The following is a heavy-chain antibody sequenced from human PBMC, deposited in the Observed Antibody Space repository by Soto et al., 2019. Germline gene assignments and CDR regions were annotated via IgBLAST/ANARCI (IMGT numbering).Heavy chain of an antibody. V-gene: IGHV4-59*01. J-gene: IGHJ4*02. D-gene: IGHD2-2*02. CDR1: GGSISSYC. Sequence: SETLSLTCTVSGGSISSYCWSWIRQPPGKGLEWIGYIYYSGSTNYNPSLKSRVTISVDTSKNQFSLKLSSVTAADTAVYYCAREPIPDYFDYWGQGTLVTVSS. CDR2: IYYSGST. CDR3: AREPIPDYFDY.